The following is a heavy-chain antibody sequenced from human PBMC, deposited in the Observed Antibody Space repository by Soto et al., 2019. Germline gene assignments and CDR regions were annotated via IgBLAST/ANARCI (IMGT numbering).Heavy chain of an antibody. CDR1: GGTVASSHW. Sequence: QVQLQESGPRLVKPSGSLSLTCGVSGGTVASSHWWSWVRQSPGGGLDWIGNVYHTGDTNFNPSLQSRVTISVDKSNTQFSLRLNSPTAADTAVYFCAREIVTAGGNNYFDPWGPGTLVTVSS. V-gene: IGHV4-4*02. D-gene: IGHD2-21*02. J-gene: IGHJ5*02. CDR2: VYHTGDT. CDR3: AREIVTAGGNNYFDP.